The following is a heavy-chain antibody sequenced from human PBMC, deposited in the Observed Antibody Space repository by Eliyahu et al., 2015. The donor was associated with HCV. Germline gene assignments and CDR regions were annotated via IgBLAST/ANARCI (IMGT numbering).Heavy chain of an antibody. D-gene: IGHD3-16*01. CDR2: ISYDGSNK. CDR1: G. Sequence: GMHWVRQAPGKGLEWVAVISYDGSNKYYADSVKGRFTISRDNSKNTLYLQMNSLRAEDTAVYYCAKGDISRHLDYWGQGTLVTVSS. V-gene: IGHV3-30*18. CDR3: AKGDISRHLDY. J-gene: IGHJ4*02.